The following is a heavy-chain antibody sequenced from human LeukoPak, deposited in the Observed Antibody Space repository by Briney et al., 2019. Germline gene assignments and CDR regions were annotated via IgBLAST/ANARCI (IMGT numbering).Heavy chain of an antibody. CDR2: INHSEGT. V-gene: IGHV4-34*01. D-gene: IGHD2-2*01. J-gene: IGHJ5*02. Sequence: SETLSLTCAVYGGSFTDYYWSWVRQPPGKGLEWIGEINHSEGTNYNPSLKSRVTISIDTSKNQFSLKLSSVTAADTAVYYCARVSCTSTSCPGWIDPWGQGTLVTVSS. CDR1: GGSFTDYY. CDR3: ARVSCTSTSCPGWIDP.